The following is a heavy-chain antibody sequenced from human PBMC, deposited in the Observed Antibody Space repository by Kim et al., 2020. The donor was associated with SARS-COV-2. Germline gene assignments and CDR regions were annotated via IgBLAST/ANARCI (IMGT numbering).Heavy chain of an antibody. V-gene: IGHV3-53*04. J-gene: IGHJ6*02. CDR3: AREGMGNYYYYGMDV. Sequence: DSVKGRFTISRHNSKNTRYLQMNSLRAEDTAVYYCAREGMGNYYYYGMDVWGQGTTVTVSS. D-gene: IGHD1-20*01.